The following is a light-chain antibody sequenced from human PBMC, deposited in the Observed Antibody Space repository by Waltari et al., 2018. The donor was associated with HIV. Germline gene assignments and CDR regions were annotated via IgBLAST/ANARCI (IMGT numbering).Light chain of an antibody. V-gene: IGKV4-1*01. J-gene: IGKJ4*01. CDR3: QQYDSTPLT. CDR1: QSILYSSNNRNY. CDR2: WAS. Sequence: DIVMTQSPDSLTVSLGERATINCKSSQSILYSSNNRNYLAWYQQKPGQRPKLLIYWASTRESGVPYRFTGNGSGTDFTLTISTLQAEDVAVYYCQQYDSTPLTFGGGTKVEIK.